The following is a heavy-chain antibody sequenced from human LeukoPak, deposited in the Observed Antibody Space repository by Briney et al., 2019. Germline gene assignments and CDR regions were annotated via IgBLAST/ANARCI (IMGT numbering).Heavy chain of an antibody. CDR1: GFTFSSYA. CDR3: AKLRPPMIVVADYGMDV. V-gene: IGHV3-23*01. Sequence: PGGSLRLSCAASGFTFSSYAMSWVRQAPGKGLEWVSAISGSGGSTYYADSVKGRFTISRDNSKNTLYLQMNSLRAEDTAVYYCAKLRPPMIVVADYGMDVWGQGTTVNVSS. J-gene: IGHJ6*02. D-gene: IGHD3-22*01. CDR2: ISGSGGST.